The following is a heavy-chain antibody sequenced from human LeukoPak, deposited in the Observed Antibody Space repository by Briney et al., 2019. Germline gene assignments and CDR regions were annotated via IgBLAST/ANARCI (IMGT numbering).Heavy chain of an antibody. Sequence: GALVKVSCKASGYTFTGYYMHLVRHAPGQGLEWMGRINPNSGGTNYAQKFQGRVTMTRDTSISTAYMELSRLRSDDTAVYYCARSPGIAAAGTEFSNWFDPWGQGTLVTVSS. CDR3: ARSPGIAAAGTEFSNWFDP. D-gene: IGHD6-13*01. CDR2: INPNSGGT. J-gene: IGHJ5*02. V-gene: IGHV1-2*06. CDR1: GYTFTGYY.